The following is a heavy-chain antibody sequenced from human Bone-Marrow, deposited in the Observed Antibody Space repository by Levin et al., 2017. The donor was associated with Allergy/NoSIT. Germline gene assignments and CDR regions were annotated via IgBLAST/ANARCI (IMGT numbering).Heavy chain of an antibody. Sequence: WGSLRLSCAASGFTFSSYAMSWVRQAPGKGLEWVSSISGSGTITHYAESVKGRFTISRDISKNMLHLQMNSLRAEDTAIYFCAKEGLAVAGYYFDSWGQGTLVTVSS. CDR1: GFTFSSYA. J-gene: IGHJ4*02. V-gene: IGHV3-23*01. CDR3: AKEGLAVAGYYFDS. CDR2: ISGSGTIT. D-gene: IGHD6-19*01.